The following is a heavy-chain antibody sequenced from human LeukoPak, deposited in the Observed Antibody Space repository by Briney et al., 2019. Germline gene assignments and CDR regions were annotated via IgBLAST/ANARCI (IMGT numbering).Heavy chain of an antibody. V-gene: IGHV1-3*02. J-gene: IGHJ4*02. CDR1: GYTFTSYA. CDR2: SNAGNGNT. Sequence: ASVKVSCKASGYTFTSYAMHWVRQAPGQRLEWMGWSNAGNGNTKYSQEFQGRVTITRNTSISTAYMELSSLRSEDTAVYYCASWAYGGNSDYWGQGTLVTVSS. CDR3: ASWAYGGNSDY. D-gene: IGHD4-23*01.